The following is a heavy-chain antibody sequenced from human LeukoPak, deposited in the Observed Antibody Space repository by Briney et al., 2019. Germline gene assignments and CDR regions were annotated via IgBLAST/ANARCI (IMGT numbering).Heavy chain of an antibody. J-gene: IGHJ4*02. V-gene: IGHV4-39*01. CDR1: GGSISSGSYY. CDR3: VRVKKVDTSIDY. D-gene: IGHD5-18*01. Sequence: SETLSLTCTVSGGSISSGSYYWGWIRQPPGKGLEWIGNIYYTGSTYYSPPLKSRVTVSKDTSKNQFSLKLSSVTAADTAVYYCVRVKKVDTSIDYWGQGTLVTVSS. CDR2: IYYTGST.